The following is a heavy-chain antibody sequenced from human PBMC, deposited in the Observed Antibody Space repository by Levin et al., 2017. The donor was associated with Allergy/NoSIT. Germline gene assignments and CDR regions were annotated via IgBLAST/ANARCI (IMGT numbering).Heavy chain of an antibody. Sequence: GESLKISCKASGYTFTSYAMNWVRQAPGQGLEWMGWINTNTGNPTYAQGFTGRFVFSLDTSVSTAYLQISSLKAEDTAVDYCATEPEYYDFWSGLNYWGQGTLVTVSS. CDR3: ATEPEYYDFWSGLNY. CDR1: GYTFTSYA. CDR2: INTNTGNP. D-gene: IGHD3-3*01. J-gene: IGHJ4*02. V-gene: IGHV7-4-1*02.